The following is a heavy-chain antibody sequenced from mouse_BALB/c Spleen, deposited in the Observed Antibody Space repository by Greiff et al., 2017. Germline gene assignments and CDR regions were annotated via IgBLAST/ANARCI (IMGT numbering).Heavy chain of an antibody. J-gene: IGHJ2*01. Sequence: QVQLQQPGAELVKPGASVKMSCKASGYTFTSYWMHWVKQRPGQGLEWIGVIDPSDSYTSYNQKFKGKATLTVDTSSSTAYMQLSSLTSEDSAVYYCTGYGNYGYFDYWGQGTTLTVSS. CDR3: TGYGNYGYFDY. D-gene: IGHD2-10*02. V-gene: IGHV1S127*01. CDR2: IDPSDSYT. CDR1: GYTFTSYW.